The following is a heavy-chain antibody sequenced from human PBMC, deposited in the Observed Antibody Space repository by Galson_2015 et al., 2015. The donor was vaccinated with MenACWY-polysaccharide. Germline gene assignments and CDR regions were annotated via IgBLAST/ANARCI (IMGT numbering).Heavy chain of an antibody. Sequence: SLRLSCAGSGFTFGNHPMNWVRQAPGKGLEWVSVSLDSGRGTYYADSVKSRFSISRDISKNTLYLQMNSLRVDDTAIYYCVKGLGYCPRASCYEDYWGQGTLVTVSS. J-gene: IGHJ4*02. CDR3: VKGLGYCPRASCYEDY. D-gene: IGHD2-2*01. CDR2: SLDSGRGT. V-gene: IGHV3-23*01. CDR1: GFTFGNHP.